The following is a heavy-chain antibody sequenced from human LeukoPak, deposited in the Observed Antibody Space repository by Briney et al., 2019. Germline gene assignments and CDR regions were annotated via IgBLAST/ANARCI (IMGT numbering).Heavy chain of an antibody. CDR2: IKQDGSEK. Sequence: GGSLRLSCAASGFTFSSYWMSWVRQAPGKGLEWVANIKQDGSEKYYVDSVKGRFTISRDNAKNSLFLQMHSLRAEDTALYYCAREWDSGSSSLDYWGQGTLVTVSS. J-gene: IGHJ4*02. D-gene: IGHD6-6*01. CDR1: GFTFSSYW. V-gene: IGHV3-7*01. CDR3: AREWDSGSSSLDY.